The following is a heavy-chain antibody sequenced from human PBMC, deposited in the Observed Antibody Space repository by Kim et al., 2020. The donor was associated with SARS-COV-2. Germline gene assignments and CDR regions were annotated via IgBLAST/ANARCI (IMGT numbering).Heavy chain of an antibody. CDR1: GFTFSSYA. CDR3: AKAGGAGNDGFGV. D-gene: IGHD1-26*01. CDR2: ISGRGGST. Sequence: GGSLRLSCAASGFTFSSYAMSWVRQAPGKGLEWVSAISGRGGSTYYEDSVKGRFTISRDNYKKTLYLQMQSMRAEDKAVSYCAKAGGAGNDGFGVWGQGT. V-gene: IGHV3-23*01. J-gene: IGHJ3*01.